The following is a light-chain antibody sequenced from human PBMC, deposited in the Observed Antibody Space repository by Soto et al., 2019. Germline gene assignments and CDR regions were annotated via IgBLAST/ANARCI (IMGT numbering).Light chain of an antibody. CDR3: QQYGSSPTWT. V-gene: IGKV3-20*01. CDR1: QSVGSSY. Sequence: EIVLTQSPGTLSLSPVERATLSCRASQSVGSSYLAWYQQKPGQAPRLLIYGASSRATGIPDRFSGSGSGTDFTLTISRLEPEDFAVYYCQQYGSSPTWTFGQGTKVEI. CDR2: GAS. J-gene: IGKJ1*01.